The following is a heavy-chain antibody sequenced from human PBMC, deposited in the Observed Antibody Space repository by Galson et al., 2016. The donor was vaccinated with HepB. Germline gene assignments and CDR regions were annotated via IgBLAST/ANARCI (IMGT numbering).Heavy chain of an antibody. CDR2: TNTDGSDT. J-gene: IGHJ4*02. D-gene: IGHD1-26*01. CDR1: GSTFSSYW. CDR3: ARDYLTYTGSYLYS. Sequence: SLRLSCAASGSTFSSYWMHWVRQVPGKGLVMVARTNTDGSDTGYADSVKGRFTISRDNAKNTLYLQMNTLRAEDTAVYYCARDYLTYTGSYLYSWGQGTLVTVSS. V-gene: IGHV3-74*01.